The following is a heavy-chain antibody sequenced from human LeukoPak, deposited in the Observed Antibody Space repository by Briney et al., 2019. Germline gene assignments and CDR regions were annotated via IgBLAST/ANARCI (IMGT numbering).Heavy chain of an antibody. CDR1: GGSFSGYY. V-gene: IGHV4-34*01. J-gene: IGHJ3*02. CDR2: INHSGNT. D-gene: IGHD5-18*01. Sequence: SETLSLTCAVYGGSFSGYYWSWIRQPPGKGLEWIGEINHSGNTYSNPSLKSRVTISVDTSKNQFSLRLRSVTAADTAVYYCARDPRDTPMVRDAFDIWGQGTMVTVSS. CDR3: ARDPRDTPMVRDAFDI.